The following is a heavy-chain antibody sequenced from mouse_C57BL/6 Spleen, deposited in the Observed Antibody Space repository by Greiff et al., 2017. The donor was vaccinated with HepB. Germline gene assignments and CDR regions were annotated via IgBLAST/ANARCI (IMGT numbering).Heavy chain of an antibody. D-gene: IGHD1-1*01. J-gene: IGHJ2*01. V-gene: IGHV1-18*01. CDR2: INPNNGGT. CDR1: GYTFTDYN. CDR3: ARKRFDYGSSYESYFDY. Sequence: EVQLQQSGPELVKPGASVKIPCKASGYTFTDYNMDWVKQSHGKSLEWIGDINPNNGGTIYNQKFKGKATLTVAKSSSTAYMELRSLTSEDTAVYYGARKRFDYGSSYESYFDYWGQGTTLTVSS.